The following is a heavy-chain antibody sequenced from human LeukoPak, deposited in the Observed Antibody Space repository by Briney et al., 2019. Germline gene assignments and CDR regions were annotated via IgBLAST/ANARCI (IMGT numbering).Heavy chain of an antibody. D-gene: IGHD3-10*01. J-gene: IGHJ5*02. CDR1: GGSFSGYY. Sequence: SETLSLTCAVYGGSFSGYYWTWIRQPPGKGLEWIGEINHSGSTNYNPSLKSRVTISVDTSKNQFSLKLSSVTAADTAVYYCARRGPPRTLLRGVKSGWFDPWGQGTLVTVSS. CDR2: INHSGST. V-gene: IGHV4-34*01. CDR3: ARRGPPRTLLRGVKSGWFDP.